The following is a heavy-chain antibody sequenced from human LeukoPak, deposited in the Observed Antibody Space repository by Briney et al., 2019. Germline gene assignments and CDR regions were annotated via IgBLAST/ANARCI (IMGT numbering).Heavy chain of an antibody. Sequence: SETLSLTCTVSGGSISSYYWSWIRHHPGKGLEWIGYIYTSGSTNYTPSLKSRVTISVDTSKNQFSLKLSSVTAADTAVYYCARATTVTPVYYYYFGMDVWGQGTTVTVSS. CDR3: ARATTVTPVYYYYFGMDV. V-gene: IGHV4-4*09. CDR2: IYTSGST. CDR1: GGSISSYY. D-gene: IGHD4-17*01. J-gene: IGHJ6*02.